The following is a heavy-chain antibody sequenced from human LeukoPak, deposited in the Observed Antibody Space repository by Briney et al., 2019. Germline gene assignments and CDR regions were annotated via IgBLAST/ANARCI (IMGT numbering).Heavy chain of an antibody. J-gene: IGHJ4*02. Sequence: GGSLRLSCAASGFTVSSNYMSWVRQAPGKGLEWVSVIYSGGSTYYADSVKGRFTISRDNSKNTPYLQMNSLRAEDTAVYYCARDFLRGAPDYWGQGTLVTVSS. V-gene: IGHV3-53*01. CDR2: IYSGGST. D-gene: IGHD3-10*01. CDR1: GFTVSSNY. CDR3: ARDFLRGAPDY.